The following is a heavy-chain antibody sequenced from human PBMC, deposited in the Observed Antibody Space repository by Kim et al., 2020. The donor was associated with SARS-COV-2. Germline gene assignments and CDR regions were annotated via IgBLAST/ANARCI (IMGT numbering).Heavy chain of an antibody. V-gene: IGHV3-48*02. CDR2: ITKSSTTI. Sequence: GGSLRLSCATSGFTFSAYDMNWVRQAPGKGLEWLSFITKSSTTIYYADSVEGRFTISRDNAKNSLFLQMNSLTEEDTAFYYCVRDRMGGAFDMWGQGTMVTGSS. CDR1: GFTFSAYD. D-gene: IGHD3-16*01. CDR3: VRDRMGGAFDM. J-gene: IGHJ3*02.